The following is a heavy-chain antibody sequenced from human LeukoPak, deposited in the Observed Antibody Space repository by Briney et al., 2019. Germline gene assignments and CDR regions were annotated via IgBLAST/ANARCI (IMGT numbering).Heavy chain of an antibody. Sequence: GGSLRLSCAASGFTFSSAWMGWVRQAPGKGLEWIGRIKSKTDGETTAYGSPVKGRFTISRDDSKNTQYLQMNSLKAEDTAVYYCITDSLVMNYWGQGTLVTVSS. J-gene: IGHJ4*02. D-gene: IGHD2-21*01. CDR3: ITDSLVMNY. V-gene: IGHV3-15*01. CDR1: GFTFSSAW. CDR2: IKSKTDGETT.